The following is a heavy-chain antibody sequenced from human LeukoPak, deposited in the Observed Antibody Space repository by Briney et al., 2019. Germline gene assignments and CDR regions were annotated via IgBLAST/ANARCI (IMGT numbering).Heavy chain of an antibody. CDR2: TYQRSKWSS. CDR1: GDSLSSSGDA. Sequence: SQTLSLTCVISGDSLSSSGDAWNWIRQSPSGRLEWLGRTYQRSKWSSDYALSVRSRITVDPDTSKNQFSLQLYSVTPEDTAVYYCARGRASAFDYWDQGTLVTVSS. D-gene: IGHD6-13*01. CDR3: ARGRASAFDY. V-gene: IGHV6-1*01. J-gene: IGHJ4*02.